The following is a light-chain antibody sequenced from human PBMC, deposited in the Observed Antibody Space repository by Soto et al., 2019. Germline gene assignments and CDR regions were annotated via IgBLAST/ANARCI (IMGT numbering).Light chain of an antibody. CDR3: QHYSNWPPWT. CDR2: GAS. V-gene: IGKV3-15*01. J-gene: IGKJ1*01. CDR1: QSVSTN. Sequence: EVVMTQTPATLSVSPGDRATLSCRASQSVSTNLAWYQQKPGQAPRLLFYGASTRATGIPARFTGSGSGTEFTLTISSLQSEDFAVYYCQHYSNWPPWTFGQGTKVEIK.